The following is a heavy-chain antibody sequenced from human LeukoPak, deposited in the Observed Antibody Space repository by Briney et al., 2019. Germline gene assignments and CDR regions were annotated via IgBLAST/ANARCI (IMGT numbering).Heavy chain of an antibody. Sequence: PSETLSLTCTVSGGSISSSSYYWGWIRQPPGKGLEWIGSIYHSGSTYYNPSLKSRVTISVDTSKNQFSPKLSSVTAADTAVYYCAREGGSSWHYYGMDVWGQGTTVTVSS. CDR1: GGSISSSSYY. CDR3: AREGGSSWHYYGMDV. V-gene: IGHV4-39*07. D-gene: IGHD6-13*01. J-gene: IGHJ6*02. CDR2: IYHSGST.